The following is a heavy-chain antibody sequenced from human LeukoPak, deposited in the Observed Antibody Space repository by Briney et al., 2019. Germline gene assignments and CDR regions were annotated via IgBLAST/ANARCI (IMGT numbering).Heavy chain of an antibody. CDR3: ARDTARQMDTSYGMDV. J-gene: IGHJ6*02. Sequence: SETLSLTCAVSGGSISSSNWWSWVRQPPGKGLEWIGEIYHSGSTNYNPSLKSRVTISVDKSKNQFSLKLSSVTAADTAVNYCARDTARQMDTSYGMDVWGQGTTVTVSS. V-gene: IGHV4-4*02. D-gene: IGHD5-18*01. CDR2: IYHSGST. CDR1: GGSISSSNW.